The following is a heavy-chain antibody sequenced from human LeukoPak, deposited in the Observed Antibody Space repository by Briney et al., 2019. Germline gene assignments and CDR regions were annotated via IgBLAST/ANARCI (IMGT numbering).Heavy chain of an antibody. CDR1: GFSFSNYA. Sequence: GGSLRLSCAASGFSFSNYAMSWVRQAPGKGLEWVSAISGSGGNTYNADPVKGRFTISRDNAKNSLYLQMNSLRAEDTAVYYCARDSYYDILTGYLRYFDYWGQGTLVTVSS. J-gene: IGHJ4*02. V-gene: IGHV3-23*01. CDR3: ARDSYYDILTGYLRYFDY. D-gene: IGHD3-9*01. CDR2: ISGSGGNT.